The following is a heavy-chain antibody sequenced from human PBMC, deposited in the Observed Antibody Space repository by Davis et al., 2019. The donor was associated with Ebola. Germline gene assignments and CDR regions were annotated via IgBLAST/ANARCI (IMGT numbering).Heavy chain of an antibody. CDR2: ISTGGGPT. J-gene: IGHJ5*02. V-gene: IGHV3-23*01. CDR1: GFTFKNHG. Sequence: GESLKISCAASGFTFKNHGVSWVRQAPGKGLEWVSHISTGGGPTYGDSVRGRFTISRDISSNTVYLQMNSLRVEDTAVYFCARGGFHCGGDCGHRFDPWGQGTPVTVSS. D-gene: IGHD2-21*02. CDR3: ARGGFHCGGDCGHRFDP.